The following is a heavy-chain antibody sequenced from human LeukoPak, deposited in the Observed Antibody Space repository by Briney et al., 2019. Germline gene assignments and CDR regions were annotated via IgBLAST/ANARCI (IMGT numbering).Heavy chain of an antibody. Sequence: ASVKVSCKVSGYTLTELSMHWVRQAPGKGLEWMGGFDPEDGETIYAQKFQGRVTMTEDTSTDTAYMELSSLRSEDTSVYYCATAKPYSGSYYFDYWGQGTLVTVSS. J-gene: IGHJ4*02. D-gene: IGHD1-26*01. CDR3: ATAKPYSGSYYFDY. CDR2: FDPEDGET. V-gene: IGHV1-24*01. CDR1: GYTLTELS.